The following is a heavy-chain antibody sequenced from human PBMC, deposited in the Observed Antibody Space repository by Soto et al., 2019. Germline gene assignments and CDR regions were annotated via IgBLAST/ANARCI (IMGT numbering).Heavy chain of an antibody. CDR2: IIPIFGTA. J-gene: IGHJ3*02. CDR3: ARGDLSKAFDI. D-gene: IGHD2-21*02. CDR1: GGTFSSYA. Sequence: QVQLVQSGAEVKKPGSSVKVSCKASGGTFSSYAISWVRQAPGQGLEWMGGIIPIFGTANYAQKFQGRVTITADESTMTVYMELSRMRAAATDVYYCARGDLSKAFDIWGQGTMVTVSS. V-gene: IGHV1-69*01.